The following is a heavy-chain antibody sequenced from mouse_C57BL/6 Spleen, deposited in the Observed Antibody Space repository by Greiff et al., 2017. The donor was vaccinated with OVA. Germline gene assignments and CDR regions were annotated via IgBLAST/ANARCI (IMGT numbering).Heavy chain of an antibody. CDR3: ARKGTAPDY. J-gene: IGHJ2*01. D-gene: IGHD3-3*01. CDR2: INPNNGGT. V-gene: IGHV1-26*01. Sequence: EVQLQQSGPELVKPGASVKISCKASGYTFPDYYMNWVKQSHGKSLEWIGDINPNNGGTSYNQKFKGKATLTVDKSSSTAYMELRSLTSEDSAVYYCARKGTAPDYWGQGTTLTVSS. CDR1: GYTFPDYY.